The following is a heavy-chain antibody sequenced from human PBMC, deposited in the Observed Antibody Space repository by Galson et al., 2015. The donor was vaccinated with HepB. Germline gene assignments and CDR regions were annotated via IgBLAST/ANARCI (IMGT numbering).Heavy chain of an antibody. Sequence: SLRLSCAASGFTFSSYAMSWVRQAPGKGLEWVSAISGSGGSTYYADSVKGRFTISRDNSKNTLYLQMNSLRAEDTAVYYCAKSGGYPSYGWELRFETWFDYWGQGTLVTVSS. V-gene: IGHV3-23*01. CDR1: GFTFSSYA. CDR2: ISGSGGST. CDR3: AKSGGYPSYGWELRFETWFDY. J-gene: IGHJ4*02. D-gene: IGHD1-26*01.